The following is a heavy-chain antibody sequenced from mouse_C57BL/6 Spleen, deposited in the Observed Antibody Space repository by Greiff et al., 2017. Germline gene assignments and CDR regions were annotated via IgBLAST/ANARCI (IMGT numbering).Heavy chain of an antibody. V-gene: IGHV14-3*01. Sequence: EVQLQQSVAELVRPGASVKLSCTASGFNIKNTYMHWVKQRPEQGLEWIGRIDPANGNPKYAPKFQGKATITADTSSNTAYLQLRSLTSEDTAIYYCASPRYYGSSHYFDYRGQGTTLTVSS. CDR1: GFNIKNTY. J-gene: IGHJ2*01. D-gene: IGHD1-1*01. CDR3: ASPRYYGSSHYFDY. CDR2: IDPANGNP.